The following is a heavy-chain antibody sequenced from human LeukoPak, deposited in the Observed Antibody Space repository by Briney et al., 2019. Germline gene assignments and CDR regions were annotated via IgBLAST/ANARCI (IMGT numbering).Heavy chain of an antibody. J-gene: IGHJ4*02. CDR3: ARVGVGYGGYDFYY. V-gene: IGHV1-2*02. CDR2: INPNSGGT. D-gene: IGHD5-12*01. Sequence: GASVKVSCKASGYTFTGYYMHWVRQAPGQGLEWMGWINPNSGGTNYAQKFQGRVTMARDTSISTAYMELSRLRSDDTAVYYCARVGVGYGGYDFYYWGQGTLVTVSS. CDR1: GYTFTGYY.